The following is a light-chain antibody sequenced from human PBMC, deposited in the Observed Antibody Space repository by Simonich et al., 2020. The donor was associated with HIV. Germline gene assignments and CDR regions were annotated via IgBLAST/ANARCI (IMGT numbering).Light chain of an antibody. CDR1: RSDVGSYNL. J-gene: IGLJ2*01. V-gene: IGLV2-23*03. Sequence: QSALTQPASVSGSPGQSFTISCTGTRSDVGSYNLVSWNQQHPGKAPKLMIYEGSKRPSGVSNRFSGSKSGNTASLTISGLQAEDEADYYCCSYAGSSTFVFGGGTKLTVL. CDR2: EGS. CDR3: CSYAGSSTFV.